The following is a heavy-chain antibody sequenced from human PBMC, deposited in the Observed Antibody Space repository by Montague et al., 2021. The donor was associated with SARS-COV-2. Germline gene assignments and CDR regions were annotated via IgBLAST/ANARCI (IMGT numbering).Heavy chain of an antibody. CDR2: ISGDGGST. Sequence: SLRLSCSASGFTFDDYAMHWVRQAPGKGLEWVSLISGDGGSTYYXDSVKGRFTISRDNSKNSLYLQMNSLRTEDTALYYCAKDNFYCSSTSCYRLYYYYYMDVWGKGTTVTVSS. J-gene: IGHJ6*03. V-gene: IGHV3-43*02. D-gene: IGHD2-2*01. CDR3: AKDNFYCSSTSCYRLYYYYYMDV. CDR1: GFTFDDYA.